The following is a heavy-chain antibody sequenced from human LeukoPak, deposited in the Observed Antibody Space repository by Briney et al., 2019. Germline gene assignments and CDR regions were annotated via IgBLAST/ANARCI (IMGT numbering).Heavy chain of an antibody. CDR1: GFTFSSYA. CDR2: ISYDGSNK. D-gene: IGHD3-3*01. V-gene: IGHV3-30-3*01. J-gene: IGHJ6*03. Sequence: GGSLRLSCAASGFTFSSYAMHWVRQAPGKGLEWVAVISYDGSNKYYADSVKGRFTISRDNSKNTLYLQMNSLRAEDTAVYYCARDRSPITIFGSLYYMDVWGKGTTVTVSS. CDR3: ARDRSPITIFGSLYYMDV.